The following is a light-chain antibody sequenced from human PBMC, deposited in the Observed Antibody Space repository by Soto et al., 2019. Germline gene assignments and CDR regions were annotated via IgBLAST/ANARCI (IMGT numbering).Light chain of an antibody. CDR2: AAF. J-gene: IGKJ5*01. CDR1: QSISSY. Sequence: DIQMTQSPSSLSASVGDRFTITCRASQSISSYLNWYQQKPGNAPKLLIYAAFILQSGVPSRFSGYGSGTDFTLSISSLQPEDFATYYCQQADSFPITFGQGTRLEIK. V-gene: IGKV1-39*01. CDR3: QQADSFPIT.